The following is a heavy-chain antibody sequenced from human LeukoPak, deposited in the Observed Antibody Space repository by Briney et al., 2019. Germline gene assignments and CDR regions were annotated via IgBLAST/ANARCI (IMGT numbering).Heavy chain of an antibody. J-gene: IGHJ4*02. D-gene: IGHD2/OR15-2a*01. V-gene: IGHV4-39*07. Sequence: SETLSLTCTVSGGSISSSSYYWGWIRQPPGKGLEWIGSIYYSGSTYYNPSLKSRVTISVDTSKNQFSLKLSSVTAEDTAVYYCAKDTWATRAIDYWGQGTLVTVSS. CDR1: GGSISSSSYY. CDR2: IYYSGST. CDR3: AKDTWATRAIDY.